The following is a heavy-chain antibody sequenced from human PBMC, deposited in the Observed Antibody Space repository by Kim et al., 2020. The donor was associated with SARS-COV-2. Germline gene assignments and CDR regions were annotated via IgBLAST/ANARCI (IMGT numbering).Heavy chain of an antibody. J-gene: IGHJ4*02. CDR1: GYTFTSYG. CDR3: ARDQMGVSPCGWYGGSDY. D-gene: IGHD6-19*01. Sequence: ASVKVSCKASGYTFTSYGISWVRQAPGQGLEWMGWISAYNGNTNYAQKLQGRVTMTTDTSTSTAYMELRSLRSDDTAVYYCARDQMGVSPCGWYGGSDYWGQGTLVTVSS. CDR2: ISAYNGNT. V-gene: IGHV1-18*01.